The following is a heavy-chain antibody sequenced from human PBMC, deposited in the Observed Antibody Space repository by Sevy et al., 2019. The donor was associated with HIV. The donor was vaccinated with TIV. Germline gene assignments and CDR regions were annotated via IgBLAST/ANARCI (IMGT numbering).Heavy chain of an antibody. Sequence: GGSLRLSCAASGFTFSSYGMHWVRQAPGKGLEWVAVIWYDGSNKYYADSVKGRFTISRDNSKNTLYLQMNSSRAEDTAVYYCARDRGTYYDFWSGYVDYYYYGMDVWGQGTTVTVSS. V-gene: IGHV3-33*01. CDR2: IWYDGSNK. D-gene: IGHD3-3*01. CDR1: GFTFSSYG. J-gene: IGHJ6*02. CDR3: ARDRGTYYDFWSGYVDYYYYGMDV.